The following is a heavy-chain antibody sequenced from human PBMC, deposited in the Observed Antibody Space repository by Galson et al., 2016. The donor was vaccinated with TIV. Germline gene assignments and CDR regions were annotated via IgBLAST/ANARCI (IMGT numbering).Heavy chain of an antibody. CDR3: ARDQRGYEDVYHFYYYMDV. CDR2: IYYSGST. J-gene: IGHJ6*03. D-gene: IGHD1-1*01. CDR1: GGSINTYY. V-gene: IGHV4-59*01. Sequence: ETLSLTCNVSGGSINTYYWSWIRQSPGKGLEWIGYIYYSGSTDYNPSLKSRVTISMDRSKKPFSLKLTSVTAADTAVYFCARDQRGYEDVYHFYYYMDVWGKGTPVTVSS.